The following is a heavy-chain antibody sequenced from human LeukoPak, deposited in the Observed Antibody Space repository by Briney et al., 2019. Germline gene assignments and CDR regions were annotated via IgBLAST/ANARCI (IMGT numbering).Heavy chain of an antibody. J-gene: IGHJ4*02. D-gene: IGHD3-22*01. CDR2: IYYSGTT. Sequence: SETLSLTCAVYGGSFSGYYWTWIRQLPGKGLEWIGYIYYSGTTAYNPSLKSRVTISVDTSKNQFSLKLNSVTAADTAVYYCATWYYDSGGYRYFDYWGQGTLVTVSS. CDR1: GGSFSGYY. V-gene: IGHV4-59*01. CDR3: ATWYYDSGGYRYFDY.